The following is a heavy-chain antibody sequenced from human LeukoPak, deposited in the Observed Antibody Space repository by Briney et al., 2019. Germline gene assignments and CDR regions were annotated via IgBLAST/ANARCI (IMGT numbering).Heavy chain of an antibody. Sequence: SETLSLTCAVYGGSFSGYYWGWIRQPPGKGLEWIGSIYHSGSTYYNPSLKSRVTISVDTSKNQFSLKLSSVTAADTAVYYCARDIYYYDSSGIHYFDYWGQGTLVTVSS. V-gene: IGHV4-38-2*02. CDR1: GGSFSGYY. D-gene: IGHD3-22*01. CDR2: IYHSGST. J-gene: IGHJ4*02. CDR3: ARDIYYYDSSGIHYFDY.